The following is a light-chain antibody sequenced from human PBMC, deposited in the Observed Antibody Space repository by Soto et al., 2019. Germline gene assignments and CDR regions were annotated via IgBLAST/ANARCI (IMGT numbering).Light chain of an antibody. J-gene: IGLJ3*02. CDR3: ATWDDNLTSRV. CDR2: SNN. Sequence: QSVLIQPPSASGTPGQRVTISCSGSSSNIGSNYVYWFQQLPGAAPKLLIYSNNQRPSGVPARFSGSKSGTSASLAISGLRSEDEADFYCATWDDNLTSRVFGGWTKLTVL. V-gene: IGLV1-47*01. CDR1: SSNIGSNY.